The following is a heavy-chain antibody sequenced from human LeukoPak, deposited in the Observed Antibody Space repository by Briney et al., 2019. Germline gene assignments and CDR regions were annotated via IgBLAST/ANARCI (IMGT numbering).Heavy chain of an antibody. CDR2: IIPIFGTA. CDR1: GGTFSSYA. D-gene: IGHD3-10*01. J-gene: IGHJ4*02. V-gene: IGHV1-69*06. CDR3: ASQIYSGSYYNYDY. Sequence: SVTVSCKASGGTFSSYAISWVRQAPGQGLEWMGGIIPIFGTANYAQKFQGRVTITADKSTSTAYMELSSLRSEDTAVYYCASQIYSGSYYNYDYWGQGTLVTVSS.